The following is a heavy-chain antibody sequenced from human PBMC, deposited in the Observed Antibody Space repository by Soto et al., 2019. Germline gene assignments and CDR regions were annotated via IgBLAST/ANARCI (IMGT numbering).Heavy chain of an antibody. CDR2: ISYDGSNK. J-gene: IGHJ4*02. V-gene: IGHV3-30-3*01. CDR3: ARDRDTAMAH. Sequence: GGSLRLSCAASGFTFSSYAMHWVRQAPGKGLEWVAVISYDGSNKYYADSVMGRFTISRDNSKNTLYLQMNSLRAEDTAVYYCARDRDTAMAHWGQGTLVTVSS. D-gene: IGHD5-18*01. CDR1: GFTFSSYA.